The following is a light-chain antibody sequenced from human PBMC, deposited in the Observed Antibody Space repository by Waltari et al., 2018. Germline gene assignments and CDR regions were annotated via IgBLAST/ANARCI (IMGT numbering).Light chain of an antibody. V-gene: IGLV3-25*03. CDR3: QSADGSGTYVV. CDR2: QDT. Sequence: SYELTQPPSVSVSPGQTARITCSGDALPRQYAYWYQQRPGQAPMLMIYQDTQRPSEIPERFSGSSSGTTVTLTISEVQAEDEGDYYCQSADGSGTYVVFGGGTKLTVL. CDR1: ALPRQY. J-gene: IGLJ2*01.